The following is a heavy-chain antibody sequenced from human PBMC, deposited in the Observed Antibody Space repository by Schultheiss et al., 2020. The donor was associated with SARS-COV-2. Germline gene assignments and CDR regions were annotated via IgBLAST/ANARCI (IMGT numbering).Heavy chain of an antibody. D-gene: IGHD4-17*01. J-gene: IGHJ3*02. V-gene: IGHV5-51*01. CDR3: ARHHGDSDDAFDI. Sequence: GESLKISCKGSGYSFTSYWIGWVRQMPGKGLEWMGIIYPGDSDAIYSPSFQGQVTISADTSIATAYLQWSSLKASDTAMYYCARHHGDSDDAFDIWGQGTMVTVSS. CDR2: IYPGDSDA. CDR1: GYSFTSYW.